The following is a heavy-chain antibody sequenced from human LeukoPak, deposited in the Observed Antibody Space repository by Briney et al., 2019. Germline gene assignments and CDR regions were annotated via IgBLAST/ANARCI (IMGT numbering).Heavy chain of an antibody. CDR2: ISGSGGST. CDR1: GFTFSSYA. CDR3: AKWDCSSTSCYLPHYFDY. Sequence: PGGSLRLSCAASGFTFSSYAMSWVRQAPGKGLEWVSAISGSGGSTYYADSVKGRFTISRDNSKNTLYLRMNSLRAEDTAVYYCAKWDCSSTSCYLPHYFDYWGQGTLVTVSS. D-gene: IGHD2-2*01. J-gene: IGHJ4*02. V-gene: IGHV3-23*01.